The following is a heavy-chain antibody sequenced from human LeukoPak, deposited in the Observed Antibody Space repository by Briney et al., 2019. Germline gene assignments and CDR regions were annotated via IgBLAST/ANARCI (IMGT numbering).Heavy chain of an antibody. CDR3: AKATPILGAAAYYFDY. V-gene: IGHV3-23*01. D-gene: IGHD1-26*01. CDR2: LSPSGVRT. J-gene: IGHJ4*02. CDR1: GFTFSSYS. Sequence: GGSLRLSCAASGFTFSSYSMNWVRQAPGKELEWVSTLSPSGVRTYYTDSVKGRFTISRDNSKNTLYLQMNSLRAEDMAVYYCAKATPILGAAAYYFDYWGQGTLVTVSS.